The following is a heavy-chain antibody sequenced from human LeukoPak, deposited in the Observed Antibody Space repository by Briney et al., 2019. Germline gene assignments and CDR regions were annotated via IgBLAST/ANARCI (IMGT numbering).Heavy chain of an antibody. CDR1: GFIFSSYE. V-gene: IGHV3-48*03. D-gene: IGHD3-10*01. Sequence: GGSLRLSCAASGFIFSSYEMNWVRQAPGKGLEWVSYISSSGSTIYYADSVKGRFTISRDNAKNSLYLQMNSLRAEDTAVYYCPKVTYYGSGRYYYYFESWGQGTLVTVSS. J-gene: IGHJ4*02. CDR3: PKVTYYGSGRYYYYFES. CDR2: ISSSGSTI.